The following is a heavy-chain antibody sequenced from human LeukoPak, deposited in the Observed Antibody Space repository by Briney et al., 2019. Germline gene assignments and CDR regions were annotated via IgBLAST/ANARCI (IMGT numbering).Heavy chain of an antibody. D-gene: IGHD4-17*01. CDR2: ISAYNGNT. Sequence: GASVKVSCKASGYTFTSYGIIWLRQAPGQGLEWMGWISAYNGNTNYAQMFRGRVTMTTDTSTSTAYMELRSLRSDDTAVYYCARETTVTSQSFDYWGQGTLVTVSS. V-gene: IGHV1-18*01. CDR1: GYTFTSYG. J-gene: IGHJ4*02. CDR3: ARETTVTSQSFDY.